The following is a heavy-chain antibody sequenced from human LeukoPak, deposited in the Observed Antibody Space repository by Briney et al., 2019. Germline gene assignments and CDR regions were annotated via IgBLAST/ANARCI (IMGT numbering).Heavy chain of an antibody. D-gene: IGHD3-10*02. V-gene: IGHV4-30-4*01. CDR3: ARIVCSNWLDP. CDR1: GGSISSGDYY. J-gene: IGHJ5*02. Sequence: SETLSLTCTVSGGSISSGDYYWSWIRQPPGNGLEWIGYIYYSGSTYYNPSLKSRVTISVDTSKNQFSLKLSSVTAADTAVYYCARIVCSNWLDPWGQGTLVTVSS. CDR2: IYYSGST.